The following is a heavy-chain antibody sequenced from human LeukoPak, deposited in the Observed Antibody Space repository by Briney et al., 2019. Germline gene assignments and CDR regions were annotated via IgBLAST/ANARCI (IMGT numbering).Heavy chain of an antibody. CDR2: IIPIFGTA. CDR3: ARVAAAGTGFDP. D-gene: IGHD6-13*01. V-gene: IGHV1-69*05. CDR1: GGTFISYA. Sequence: GASVKVSCKASGGTFISYAISWVRQAPGQGLEWMGGIIPIFGTANYAQKFQGRVVITTDESTSTAYMELSSLRSEDTAVYYCARVAAAGTGFDPWGQGTLVTVSS. J-gene: IGHJ5*02.